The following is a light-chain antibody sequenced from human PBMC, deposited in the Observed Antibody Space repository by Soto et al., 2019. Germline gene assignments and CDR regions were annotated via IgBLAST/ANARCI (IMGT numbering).Light chain of an antibody. CDR3: ETWDSNTRV. Sequence: QSVLTQSSSASASLGSSVKLTCTLSSGHSSYIIAWHHQQPGKAPRYLMNLEGSGSYNKGSGVPDRFSGSSSGADRYLTISNLQFEDEANYYCETWDSNTRVFGGGTKVTVL. CDR1: SGHSSYI. CDR2: LEGSGSY. V-gene: IGLV4-60*02. J-gene: IGLJ2*01.